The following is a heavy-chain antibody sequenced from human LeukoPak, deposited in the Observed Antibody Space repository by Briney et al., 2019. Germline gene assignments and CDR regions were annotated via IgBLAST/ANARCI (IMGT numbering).Heavy chain of an antibody. CDR1: GFTFSNYG. CDR3: AKDMSSSWYAFDY. CDR2: ISYDGSSK. D-gene: IGHD6-13*01. V-gene: IGHV3-30*18. J-gene: IGHJ4*02. Sequence: GGSLRLSCAASGFTFSNYGMHWVRQAPGKGLEWVAAISYDGSSKYYVDSVKGRFTISRDNSKNTLYLQMNILRAEDTAVYYCAKDMSSSWYAFDYWGQGTLVTVSS.